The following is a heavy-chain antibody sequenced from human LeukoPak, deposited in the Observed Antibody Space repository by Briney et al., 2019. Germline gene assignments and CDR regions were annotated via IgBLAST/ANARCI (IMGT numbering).Heavy chain of an antibody. CDR3: AKDIGSYYYDSSGHGGLYYFDY. Sequence: PGGSLRLSCAASGFTFDDYAMHWVRQAPGKGLEWVSGISWNSGSIGYADSVKGRFTISRDNAKNSLYLQMNGLRAEDTALYYCAKDIGSYYYDSSGHGGLYYFDYWGQGTLVTVSS. CDR2: ISWNSGSI. J-gene: IGHJ4*02. V-gene: IGHV3-9*01. CDR1: GFTFDDYA. D-gene: IGHD3-22*01.